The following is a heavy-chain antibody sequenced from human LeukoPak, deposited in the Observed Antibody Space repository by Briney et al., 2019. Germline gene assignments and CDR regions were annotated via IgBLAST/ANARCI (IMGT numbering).Heavy chain of an antibody. CDR3: GRVLRRYSYGAEFDY. V-gene: IGHV4-61*02. CDR1: GGSISSGSYY. J-gene: IGHJ4*02. Sequence: PSETLSLTCTVSGGSISSGSYYWSCIRQPAGKGLEWIGRIYTSGNTNYNPSLKSRVTILVDTSKNQFSLKLSFLTAADTAVYYCGRVLRRYSYGAEFDYWAQGTLVTVFS. D-gene: IGHD5-18*01. CDR2: IYTSGNT.